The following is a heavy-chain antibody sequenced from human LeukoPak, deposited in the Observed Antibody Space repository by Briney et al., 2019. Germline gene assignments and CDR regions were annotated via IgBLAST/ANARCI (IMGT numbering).Heavy chain of an antibody. J-gene: IGHJ4*02. CDR1: GVSFTSYY. CDR2: IYYSGGT. V-gene: IGHV4-59*01. Sequence: SETLSLTCTVSGVSFTSYYWSWVRQPPGKGLEWIGYIYYSGGTNYNPSLKSRVTISLDTSKNQFSLKLSSVTAADTALYYCARSYGDYRILFDYWGQGTLVTVSS. CDR3: ARSYGDYRILFDY. D-gene: IGHD4-17*01.